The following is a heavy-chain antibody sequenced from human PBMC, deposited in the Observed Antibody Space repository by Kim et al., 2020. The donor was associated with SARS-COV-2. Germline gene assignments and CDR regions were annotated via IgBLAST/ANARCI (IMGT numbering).Heavy chain of an antibody. Sequence: SETLSLTCAVYGGSFSGYYWSWIRQPPGKGLEWIGEINHSGSTNYNPSLKSRVTISVDTSKNQFSLKLSSVTAADTAVYYCARGRSVIAESSYCSGGSCFPLQWFVVNWFDPWGQGTLVTVSS. J-gene: IGHJ5*02. CDR2: INHSGST. CDR3: ARGRSVIAESSYCSGGSCFPLQWFVVNWFDP. V-gene: IGHV4-34*01. D-gene: IGHD2-15*01. CDR1: GGSFSGYY.